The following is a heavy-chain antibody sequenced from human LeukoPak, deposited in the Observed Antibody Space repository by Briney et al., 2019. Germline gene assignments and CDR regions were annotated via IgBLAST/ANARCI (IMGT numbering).Heavy chain of an antibody. D-gene: IGHD4-17*01. V-gene: IGHV3-48*02. CDR3: ARGLMTTVMTALGY. J-gene: IGHJ4*02. CDR1: GFTFSDHC. Sequence: PGGSLRLSCAASGFTFSDHCMNWVRQAPGKGLEWVSYISSGSGTVYYADSVKGRFTISRDNAKNSLYLQMNSLRDEDTAVYYCARGLMTTVMTALGYWGQGTLVTVSS. CDR2: ISSGSGTV.